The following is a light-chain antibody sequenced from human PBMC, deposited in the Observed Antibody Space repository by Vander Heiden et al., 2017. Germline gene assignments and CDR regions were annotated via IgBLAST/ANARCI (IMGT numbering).Light chain of an antibody. V-gene: IGKV1-33*01. Sequence: DIQMTQSPSSLSASAGDRVTITFQASQDISNYLNWYQQKPGKAPKLLIYDASNFETGVPSTFSGSRSGTDFTLTISSLQPEDIATYYCQQDYNLPLTFGGGTKVEIK. J-gene: IGKJ4*01. CDR1: QDISNY. CDR3: QQDYNLPLT. CDR2: DAS.